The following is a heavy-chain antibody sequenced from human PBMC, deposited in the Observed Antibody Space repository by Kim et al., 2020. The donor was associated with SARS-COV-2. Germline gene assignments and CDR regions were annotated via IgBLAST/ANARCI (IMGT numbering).Heavy chain of an antibody. V-gene: IGHV4-39*07. J-gene: IGHJ5*02. Sequence: RVTISVDTSKNQFSLKLSSVTAADTAVYYCARVESPYGSGSYYNSGWFDPWGQGTLVTVSS. D-gene: IGHD3-10*01. CDR3: ARVESPYGSGSYYNSGWFDP.